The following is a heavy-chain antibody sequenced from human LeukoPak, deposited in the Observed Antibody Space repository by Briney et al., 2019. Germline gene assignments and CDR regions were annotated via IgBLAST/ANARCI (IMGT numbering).Heavy chain of an antibody. Sequence: GGSLRLSCAASRFTFSSYGLSWVRQAPGKGLERVSAISGSGAKTYYADSVKGRFTISRDNSKNTLYLQVNSLRAEDTAVYYCAKDGGSYQFDYWGQGTLVTVSS. CDR3: AKDGGSYQFDY. CDR1: RFTFSSYG. D-gene: IGHD1-26*01. J-gene: IGHJ4*02. V-gene: IGHV3-23*01. CDR2: ISGSGAKT.